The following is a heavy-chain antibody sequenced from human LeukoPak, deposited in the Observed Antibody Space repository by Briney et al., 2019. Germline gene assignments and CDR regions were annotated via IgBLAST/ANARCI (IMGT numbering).Heavy chain of an antibody. CDR3: ARTQQLARTLDY. Sequence: GGSLRLSCAASGFTVSSNYMRWVRQAPRKGREWVSVIYRGGSTYYADSVKDRFTISRDNSKNTLYLQMNSLRAEETAVYYCARTQQLARTLDYWGQGTVVTVSS. CDR1: GFTVSSNY. V-gene: IGHV3-53*01. J-gene: IGHJ4*02. D-gene: IGHD6-13*01. CDR2: IYRGGST.